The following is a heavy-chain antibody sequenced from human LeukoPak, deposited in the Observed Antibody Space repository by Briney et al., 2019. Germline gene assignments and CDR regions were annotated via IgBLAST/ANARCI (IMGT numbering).Heavy chain of an antibody. V-gene: IGHV4-59*08. CDR2: IYYSGST. J-gene: IGHJ5*02. CDR1: GGSISSYY. D-gene: IGHD3-22*01. Sequence: SETLSLTCTVSGGSISSYYWSWIRQPPGKGLEWIGYIYYSGSTNYNPSLKSRVTIPVDTSKNQFSLKLSSVTAADTAVYYCARRMYYYDSSGYGGYWLDPWGQGTLVTVSS. CDR3: ARRMYYYDSSGYGGYWLDP.